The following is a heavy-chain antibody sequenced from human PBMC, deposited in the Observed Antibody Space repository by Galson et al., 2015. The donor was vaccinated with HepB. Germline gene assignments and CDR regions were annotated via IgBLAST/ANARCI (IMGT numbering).Heavy chain of an antibody. Sequence: SLRLSCAASGFTFSIYAMTWVRQAPGKGLEWVSGISGSGGSTYYADSVKGRFTISRDNSKNTLYLQMSSLRADDTALYYCAKSIGRGYSVGWFDPWGQGTLVTVSS. CDR3: AKSIGRGYSVGWFDP. V-gene: IGHV3-23*01. D-gene: IGHD3-3*01. CDR2: ISGSGGST. CDR1: GFTFSIYA. J-gene: IGHJ5*02.